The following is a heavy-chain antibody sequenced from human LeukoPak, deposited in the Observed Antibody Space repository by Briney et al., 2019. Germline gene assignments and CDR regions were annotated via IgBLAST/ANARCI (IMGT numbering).Heavy chain of an antibody. D-gene: IGHD6-13*01. CDR3: ARDIAAAGVFDY. V-gene: IGHV4-59*11. Sequence: SETLSLTCTVSGGSISSHYWSWIRQPPGKGLEWIGYIYYSGSTNYNPSLKSRVTISVDTSKNQFSLKLSSVTAADMAVYYCARDIAAAGVFDYWGQGTLVTVSS. J-gene: IGHJ4*02. CDR2: IYYSGST. CDR1: GGSISSHY.